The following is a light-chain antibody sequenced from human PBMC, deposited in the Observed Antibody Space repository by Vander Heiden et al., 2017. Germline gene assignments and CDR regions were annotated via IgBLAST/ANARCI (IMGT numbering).Light chain of an antibody. V-gene: IGLV3-10*01. CDR2: EDS. CDR3: FATGV. CDR1: ALPKKY. J-gene: IGLJ3*02. Sequence: SYELTQPTSESVSPGQTARITCSGDALPKKYVYWYQQKSGQAPVLVIFEDSKRPSGIPERLSGSSSGTTATLSISGAQVEDEADYYCFATGVFRGGTKLSVL.